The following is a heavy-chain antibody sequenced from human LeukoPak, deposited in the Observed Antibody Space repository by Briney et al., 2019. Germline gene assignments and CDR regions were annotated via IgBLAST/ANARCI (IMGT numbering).Heavy chain of an antibody. D-gene: IGHD3-22*01. CDR2: INPNSGGT. Sequence: ASVKVSFKASGYTFTDYYMHWVRQAPGQGLEWMGWINPNSGGTNYAQKFQGRVTMTRDTSISTAYMELSRLRFDDTAVYYCARDMRTMIVVSNWFDPWGQGTLVTVSS. J-gene: IGHJ5*02. CDR3: ARDMRTMIVVSNWFDP. V-gene: IGHV1-2*02. CDR1: GYTFTDYY.